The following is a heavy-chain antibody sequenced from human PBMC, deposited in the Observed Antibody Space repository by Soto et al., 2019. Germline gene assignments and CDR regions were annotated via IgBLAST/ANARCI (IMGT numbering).Heavy chain of an antibody. CDR1: GFTLTTYW. V-gene: IGHV3-7*03. Sequence: GGSLRLSCVASGFTLTTYWMSLVRQAPGKGLQWVANIRQDGGAQYYVDSVKGRFTISRDNAKNSVYLQMDSLRVEDTAVYYCVRGGHGSGSYLGSSWGQGILVTVSS. D-gene: IGHD3-10*01. J-gene: IGHJ5*02. CDR2: IRQDGGAQ. CDR3: VRGGHGSGSYLGSS.